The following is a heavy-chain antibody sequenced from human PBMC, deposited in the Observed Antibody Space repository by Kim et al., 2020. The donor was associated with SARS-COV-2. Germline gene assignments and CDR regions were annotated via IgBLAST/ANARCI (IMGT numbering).Heavy chain of an antibody. CDR3: AREGYYYGSGTYRPPKYYGMDV. CDR2: ISPYNGNT. CDR1: GYTFISHG. J-gene: IGHJ6*02. D-gene: IGHD3-10*01. V-gene: IGHV1-18*01. Sequence: ASVKVSCKSSGYTFISHGISWVRQAPGQGLEWMGWISPYNGNTNYAQTLQGRVTLTTDTSTRTAYMELRRLRSDDTAVYYCAREGYYYGSGTYRPPKYYGMDVWGQGTSVTVSS.